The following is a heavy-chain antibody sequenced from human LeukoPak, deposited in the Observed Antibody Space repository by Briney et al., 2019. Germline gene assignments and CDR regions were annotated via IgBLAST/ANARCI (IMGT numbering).Heavy chain of an antibody. CDR2: ISGSGEST. V-gene: IGHV3-23*01. J-gene: IGHJ2*01. CDR1: GFTFRIYA. CDR3: AKDHLTGDPGWYFDL. Sequence: GGSLRLSCAASGFTFRIYAMSWVRRAPGRGLEWVSTISGSGESTYYADSVKGRFTFSRDNSKNTLYLQMNSLRAEDTAVYYCAKDHLTGDPGWYFDLWGRGALVTVSS. D-gene: IGHD7-27*01.